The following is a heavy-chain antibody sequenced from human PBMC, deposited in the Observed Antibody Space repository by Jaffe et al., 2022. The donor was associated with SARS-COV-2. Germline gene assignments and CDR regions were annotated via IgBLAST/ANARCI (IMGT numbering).Heavy chain of an antibody. V-gene: IGHV3-30-3*01. CDR1: GFTFSSYA. CDR3: ARERVVVVAAPLTYYYGMDV. J-gene: IGHJ6*02. Sequence: QVQLVESGGGVVQPGRSLRLSCAASGFTFSSYAMHWVRQAPGKGLEWVAVISYDGSNKYYADSVKGRFTISRDNSKNTLYLQMNSLRAEDTAVYYCARERVVVVAAPLTYYYGMDVWGQGTTVTVSS. D-gene: IGHD2-15*01. CDR2: ISYDGSNK.